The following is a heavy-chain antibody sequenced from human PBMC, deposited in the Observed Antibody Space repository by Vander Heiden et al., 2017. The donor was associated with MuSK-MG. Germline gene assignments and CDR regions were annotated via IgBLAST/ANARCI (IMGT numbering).Heavy chain of an antibody. D-gene: IGHD6-13*01. V-gene: IGHV3-49*04. J-gene: IGHJ4*01. Sequence: EVQLVESGGGLVQPGRSLRLSCTASGFTFDDYAMSWVRKAPGKGLEWVGLIRSKAYGGTTEYAASVKGRFTISKDDSKRVASLQMNSLRTEDTAVYYCTRGEQQLGAGYYFHYWGHGTLVTVSS. CDR2: IRSKAYGGTT. CDR1: GFTFDDYA. CDR3: TRGEQQLGAGYYFHY.